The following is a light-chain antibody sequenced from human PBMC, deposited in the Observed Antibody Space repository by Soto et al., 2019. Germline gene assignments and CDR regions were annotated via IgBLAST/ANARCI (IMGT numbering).Light chain of an antibody. CDR3: NSYTSSGSRV. CDR2: EVS. V-gene: IGLV2-14*01. Sequence: QPVLTQPASVSGSPGQSITISCTGTSSDVGGYNYVSWYQQHPGKAPKLMIYEVSNRPSGVSDRFSGSKSGNTASLTISGLQAEDEADYYCNSYTSSGSRVFGGGTKLTVL. J-gene: IGLJ2*01. CDR1: SSDVGGYNY.